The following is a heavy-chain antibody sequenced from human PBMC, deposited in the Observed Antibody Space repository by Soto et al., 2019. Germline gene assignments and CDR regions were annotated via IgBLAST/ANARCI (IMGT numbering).Heavy chain of an antibody. J-gene: IGHJ4*02. D-gene: IGHD5-18*01. Sequence: GGSLRLSCAASGFTFSSYAMSWVRQAPGKGLEWVSGISDSGGSTYYADSVKGRFTISRDNSKNTLSLQMNSLRAEDTAVYYCAKVWERGYSYGLSGCWGQGTLVTVSS. CDR1: GFTFSSYA. V-gene: IGHV3-23*01. CDR3: AKVWERGYSYGLSGC. CDR2: ISDSGGST.